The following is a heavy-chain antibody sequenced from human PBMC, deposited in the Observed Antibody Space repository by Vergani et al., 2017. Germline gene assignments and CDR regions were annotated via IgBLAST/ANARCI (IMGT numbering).Heavy chain of an antibody. Sequence: QVQLQQWGAGLLKPSETLSLTCAVYGGSFSGYYWSWIRQPPGKGLEWIGEINHSGSTNYNPSLTSRVTISVDTSKNQFSLKLSSVTAADTAVYYCAKRTYYYGSGSSSYYYYYYGMDVWGQGTTVTVSS. CDR1: GGSFSGYY. D-gene: IGHD3-10*01. J-gene: IGHJ6*02. CDR2: INHSGST. CDR3: AKRTYYYGSGSSSYYYYYYGMDV. V-gene: IGHV4-34*01.